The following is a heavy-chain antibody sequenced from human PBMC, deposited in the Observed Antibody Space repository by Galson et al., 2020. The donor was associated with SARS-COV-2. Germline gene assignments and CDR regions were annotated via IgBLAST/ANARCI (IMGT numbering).Heavy chain of an antibody. CDR1: ENNNSSCA. Sequence: ENNNSSCAMSWVRQAPGKGPELVSAISVSGGSTKYADSVKGRFSISRDNSKNTLYLQINNLRAEDTAIYYCAKEGSSKSSPPYYFDYWGQGTLVTVSS. CDR3: AKEGSSKSSPPYYFDY. V-gene: IGHV3-23*01. CDR2: ISVSGGST. J-gene: IGHJ4*02. D-gene: IGHD3-10*01.